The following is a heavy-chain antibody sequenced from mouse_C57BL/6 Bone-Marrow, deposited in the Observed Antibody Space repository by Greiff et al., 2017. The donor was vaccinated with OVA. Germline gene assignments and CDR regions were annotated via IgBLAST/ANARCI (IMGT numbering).Heavy chain of an antibody. CDR2: SRNKANDYTT. Sequence: EVKVVESGGGLVQSGRSLRLSCATSGFTFSDFYMEWVRQAPGKGLEWIAASRNKANDYTTEYSASVKGRFIVSRDTSQSILYLQMNALRAEDTAIYYCARDGLSMDYWGQGTSVTVSS. CDR1: GFTFSDFY. CDR3: ARDGLSMDY. J-gene: IGHJ4*01. D-gene: IGHD1-1*02. V-gene: IGHV7-1*01.